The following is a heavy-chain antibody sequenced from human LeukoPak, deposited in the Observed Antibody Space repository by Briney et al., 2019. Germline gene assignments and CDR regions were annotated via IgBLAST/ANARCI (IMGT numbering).Heavy chain of an antibody. J-gene: IGHJ4*02. V-gene: IGHV3-21*01. CDR3: ARGNGDGGYYFDY. CDR1: GFTFSSYS. CDR2: IRSSSGYI. Sequence: GGSLRLPCAASGFTFSSYSINWVRQAPGKGLQWVSFIRSSSGYIYYADSVKGRFTISRDNAKNSLYLQMNSLRAEDTAVYYCARGNGDGGYYFDYWGQGTLVTVSS. D-gene: IGHD5-24*01.